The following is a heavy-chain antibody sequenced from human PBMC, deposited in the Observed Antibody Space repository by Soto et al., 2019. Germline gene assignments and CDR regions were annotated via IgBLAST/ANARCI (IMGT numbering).Heavy chain of an antibody. Sequence: SETLSLTCVVSVASISSSNWWSWVRQPPGKGLEWIGEIYHSGSINYNPSLKSRVTISVDTSKNQFSLKLSSVTAADTAVYYCARAAPRDSSGLYFDYWGQGGLVTVSS. J-gene: IGHJ4*02. D-gene: IGHD6-19*01. CDR2: IYHSGSI. V-gene: IGHV4-4*02. CDR3: ARAAPRDSSGLYFDY. CDR1: VASISSSNW.